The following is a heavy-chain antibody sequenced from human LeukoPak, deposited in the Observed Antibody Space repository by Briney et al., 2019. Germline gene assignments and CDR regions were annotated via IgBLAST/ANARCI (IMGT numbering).Heavy chain of an antibody. J-gene: IGHJ6*03. CDR3: ARGVSSGWSYYYYYMDV. CDR2: IYTSGST. V-gene: IGHV4-61*02. D-gene: IGHD6-19*01. Sequence: SQTLSLTCTVSGGSINSGSYYWSWIRQPAGKGLEWIERIYTSGSTNYNPSLKSRVTISVDTSKNQFSLKLSSVTAADTAVYYCARGVSSGWSYYYYYMDVWSKGTTVTISS. CDR1: GGSINSGSYY.